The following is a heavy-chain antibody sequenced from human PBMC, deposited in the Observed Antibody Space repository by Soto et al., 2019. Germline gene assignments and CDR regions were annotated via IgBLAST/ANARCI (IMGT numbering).Heavy chain of an antibody. J-gene: IGHJ4*02. Sequence: GGSLRLSCAASGLTFSSYAMNWVRQAPGKGLEWVSAISGSGGSTYYADSVKGRFTISRDNSKNTLYLQMNSLRAEDMALYYFARSLVRGVIIATFDYWGQGTLVTVSS. CDR3: ARSLVRGVIIATFDY. D-gene: IGHD3-10*01. CDR2: ISGSGGST. CDR1: GLTFSSYA. V-gene: IGHV3-23*01.